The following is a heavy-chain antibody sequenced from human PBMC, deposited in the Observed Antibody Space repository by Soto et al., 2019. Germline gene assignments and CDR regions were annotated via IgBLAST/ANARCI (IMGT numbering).Heavy chain of an antibody. CDR1: GYTFTNYW. D-gene: IGHD3-16*01. Sequence: PGESLKISCEGSGYTFTNYWIGWVRQMPGKGLEWMGIIYPGDSDTRYSPSFQGQVTFSVDKSTTSAYLQWSSLKASDTAIYFCARRARGNWAFDYWGQGTLVTVSS. V-gene: IGHV5-51*01. J-gene: IGHJ4*02. CDR3: ARRARGNWAFDY. CDR2: IYPGDSDT.